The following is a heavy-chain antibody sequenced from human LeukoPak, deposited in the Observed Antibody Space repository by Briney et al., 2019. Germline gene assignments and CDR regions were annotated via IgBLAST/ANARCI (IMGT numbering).Heavy chain of an antibody. V-gene: IGHV1-2*02. CDR3: ARDKVYCSSTSCQSAEYFQH. J-gene: IGHJ1*01. CDR1: GYTFTGYY. D-gene: IGHD2-2*01. Sequence: ASVKVSCKASGYTFTGYYMHWVRQAPGQGLEWMGWINPNSGGTNYAQKFQGRVAMTRDTSISTACMELSRLRSDDTAVYYCARDKVYCSSTSCQSAEYFQHWGQGTLVTVSS. CDR2: INPNSGGT.